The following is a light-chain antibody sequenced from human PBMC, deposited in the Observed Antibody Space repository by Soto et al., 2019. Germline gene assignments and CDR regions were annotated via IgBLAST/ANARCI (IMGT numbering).Light chain of an antibody. CDR3: QHYVTWPLT. J-gene: IGKJ4*01. Sequence: EIVMTQSPATLSVSPGERATLSCRASQSVSSNLAWYQQTRGQAPRLLMFDASTRATGIPARFSGSGSRTEFTLTISSLQSEDLAVYYCQHYVTWPLTFGGGTKVDIK. CDR1: QSVSSN. CDR2: DAS. V-gene: IGKV3-15*01.